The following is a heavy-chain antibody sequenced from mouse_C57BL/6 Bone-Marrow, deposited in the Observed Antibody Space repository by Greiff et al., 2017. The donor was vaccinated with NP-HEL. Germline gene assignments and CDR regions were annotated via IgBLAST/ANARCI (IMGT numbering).Heavy chain of an antibody. V-gene: IGHV5-16*01. CDR3: ARDSLIYYYGSSSYWYFDV. Sequence: DVMLVESEGGLVQPGSSMKLSCTASGFTFSDYYMAWVRQVPEKGLEWVANINYDGSSTYYLDSLKSRFIISRDNAKNILYLQMSSLKSEDTATYYCARDSLIYYYGSSSYWYFDVWGTGTTVPVSS. D-gene: IGHD1-1*01. J-gene: IGHJ1*03. CDR1: GFTFSDYY. CDR2: INYDGSST.